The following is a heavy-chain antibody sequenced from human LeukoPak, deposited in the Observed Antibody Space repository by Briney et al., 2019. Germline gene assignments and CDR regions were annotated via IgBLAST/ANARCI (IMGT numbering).Heavy chain of an antibody. CDR2: ISTDGKDK. CDR3: AKDQKWGPADYYFDS. CDR1: GFTLSNYA. Sequence: PGRSLRLSCAASGFTLSNYAMHWGRQAPGKGLEWVTVISTDGKDKKYADSVKGRFAISRDNSKNTLDLQMNSLRAEDTGVYYCAKDQKWGPADYYFDSWGQGTLVTVSS. V-gene: IGHV3-30*18. J-gene: IGHJ4*02. D-gene: IGHD2-2*01.